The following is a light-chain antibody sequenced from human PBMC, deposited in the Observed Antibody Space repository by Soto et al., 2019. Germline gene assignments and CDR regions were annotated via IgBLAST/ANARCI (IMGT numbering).Light chain of an antibody. J-gene: IGLJ1*01. CDR2: EVS. V-gene: IGLV2-14*01. CDR3: SSYTCSSIDYV. Sequence: QSALTQPASVSGSPGQSITISCTGTSSDVGGYNYVSWYQQHPGKAPKLMIYEVSNRPSGVSNRFSGSKSGNTASLTISGLQAEDEADYCCSSYTCSSIDYVFGTGTKLTVL. CDR1: SSDVGGYNY.